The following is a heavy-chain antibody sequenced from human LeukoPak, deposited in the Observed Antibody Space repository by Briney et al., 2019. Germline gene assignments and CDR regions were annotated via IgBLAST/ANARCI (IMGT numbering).Heavy chain of an antibody. J-gene: IGHJ4*02. V-gene: IGHV4-30-2*01. D-gene: IGHD6-6*01. CDR1: GGSISSGGYY. CDR3: ARVEYSSSSRGFDY. CDR2: IYHSGST. Sequence: SQTLSLTCTVSGGSISSGGYYWSWIRQPPGKGLEWIGYIYHSGSTYYDPSLKSRVTISVDRSKNQFSLKLSSVTAADTAVYYCARVEYSSSSRGFDYWGQGTLVTVSS.